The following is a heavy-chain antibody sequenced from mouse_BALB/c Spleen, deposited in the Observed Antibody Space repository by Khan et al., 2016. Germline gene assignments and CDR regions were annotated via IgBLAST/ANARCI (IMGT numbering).Heavy chain of an antibody. Sequence: VQLQESGTELPRPGASVKLSCKASGYTFTDYYLHWVMQRTGQGLEWIGEIITGSGSTYYNEKFKGKASLTADTSYSTAYLQLSSLTSEDAAVYFCVGSYYGYFAMEYWGHEASVTVSS. V-gene: IGHV1-77*01. CDR2: IITGSGST. CDR1: GYTFTDYY. J-gene: IGHJ4*01. CDR3: VGSYYGYFAMEY. D-gene: IGHD1-2*01.